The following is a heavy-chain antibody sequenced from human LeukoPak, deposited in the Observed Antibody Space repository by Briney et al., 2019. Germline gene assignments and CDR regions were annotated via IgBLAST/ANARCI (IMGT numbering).Heavy chain of an antibody. Sequence: PGGSLRLSCAASGFTFSSYAMSWVRQAPGKGLEWVSGISGSGGSTYYADSVKGRFTISRDNSKNTLYLQMNSLRAEDTAVYSCVKALKQWLVPGAFDIWGQGTMVTVSS. J-gene: IGHJ3*02. D-gene: IGHD6-19*01. CDR2: ISGSGGST. V-gene: IGHV3-23*01. CDR1: GFTFSSYA. CDR3: VKALKQWLVPGAFDI.